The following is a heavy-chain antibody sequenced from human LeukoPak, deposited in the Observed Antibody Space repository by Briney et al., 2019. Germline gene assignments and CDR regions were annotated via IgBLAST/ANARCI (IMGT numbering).Heavy chain of an antibody. V-gene: IGHV1-69*04. D-gene: IGHD3-22*01. CDR1: VGTFSSYA. Sequence: ASVKVSCKASVGTFSSYAISWVREAPGQGLEWMGRIIPILGIANYAQKFQGRVTITADKSTSTAYMELSRLRSEDTAVYYCARASYDSSGPNFDYWGQGTLVTVSS. CDR3: ARASYDSSGPNFDY. CDR2: IIPILGIA. J-gene: IGHJ4*02.